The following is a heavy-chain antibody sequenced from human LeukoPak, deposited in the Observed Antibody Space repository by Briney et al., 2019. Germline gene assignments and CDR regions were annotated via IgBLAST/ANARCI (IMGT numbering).Heavy chain of an antibody. CDR3: ARGKMNRIAAAGTLDHPFDY. V-gene: IGHV3-30-3*01. J-gene: IGHJ4*02. D-gene: IGHD6-13*01. CDR2: ISYDGSNK. Sequence: RAGGFLRLSCAASGFTFSSYAMHWVRQAPGKGLEWVAVISYDGSNKYYADSVKGRFTISRDNSKNTLYLQMNSLRAEDTAVYYCARGKMNRIAAAGTLDHPFDYWGQGTLVTVSS. CDR1: GFTFSSYA.